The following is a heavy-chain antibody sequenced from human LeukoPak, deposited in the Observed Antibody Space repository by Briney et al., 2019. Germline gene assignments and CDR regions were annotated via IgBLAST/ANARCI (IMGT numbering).Heavy chain of an antibody. Sequence: PGGSLRLSCAASGFTFSTYAMSWVRQAPGKGLEWVSAISGSGGTPYYADSVKGRFTISRDNSKNTLYLQMNSLRAEDTAVYYCAREGVAAAGYMDVWGKGTTVTVSS. D-gene: IGHD6-13*01. J-gene: IGHJ6*03. CDR3: AREGVAAAGYMDV. CDR2: ISGSGGTP. V-gene: IGHV3-23*01. CDR1: GFTFSTYA.